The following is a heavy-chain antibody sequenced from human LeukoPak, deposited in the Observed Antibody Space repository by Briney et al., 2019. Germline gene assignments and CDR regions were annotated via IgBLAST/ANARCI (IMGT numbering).Heavy chain of an antibody. V-gene: IGHV1-69*13. CDR2: IIPIFGTA. CDR3: ARDGHSRRDNWFDP. CDR1: GGTFSSYA. Sequence: ASVKVSCKASGGTFSSYAISWVRQAPGQGLEWMGGIIPIFGTANYAQKFQGRVTITADESTSTAYMELSSLRSEDTAVYYCARDGHSRRDNWFDPWGQGTLVTVSS. J-gene: IGHJ5*02. D-gene: IGHD2-21*01.